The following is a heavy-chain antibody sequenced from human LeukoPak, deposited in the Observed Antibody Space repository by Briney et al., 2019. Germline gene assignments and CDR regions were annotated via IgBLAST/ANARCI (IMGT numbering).Heavy chain of an antibody. CDR3: AKASALLYGDYDENWFDP. J-gene: IGHJ5*02. D-gene: IGHD4-17*01. Sequence: GGSLRLSCAASGFTFSSYAMSWVRQAPGKGLEWVSGTSGSGGSTYYAGSVKGRFTISRDNSKNTLYMQMNSLRAEDTAVYYCAKASALLYGDYDENWFDPWGQGTLVTVSS. CDR2: TSGSGGST. V-gene: IGHV3-23*01. CDR1: GFTFSSYA.